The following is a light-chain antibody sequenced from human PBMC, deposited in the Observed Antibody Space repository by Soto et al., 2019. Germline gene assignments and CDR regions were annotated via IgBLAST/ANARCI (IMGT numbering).Light chain of an antibody. Sequence: QSVLTQPPSVSGAPGQRVTISCTVSGSTFGAGSDVHWYQQVPGTAPKLLISYNTSRPSGVPDRFSGSKSGTSASLAISGLQPEDEADYYCQCYDSSLTVLFGGGTKLTVL. J-gene: IGLJ2*01. V-gene: IGLV1-40*01. CDR2: YNT. CDR1: GSTFGAGSD. CDR3: QCYDSSLTVL.